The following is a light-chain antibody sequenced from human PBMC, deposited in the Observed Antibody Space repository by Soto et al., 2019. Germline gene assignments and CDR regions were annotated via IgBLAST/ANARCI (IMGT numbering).Light chain of an antibody. Sequence: DIQMTQSPSSLSASVGDRVTITCRASQGIGTDLGWYRQKPGRAPERLIYEASVLQSGVPSRFSGSGSGTEFTLTVSSLQPEDFATYYCVQHYSYPLTFGGGTKVDIK. CDR3: VQHYSYPLT. CDR1: QGIGTD. CDR2: EAS. J-gene: IGKJ4*01. V-gene: IGKV1-17*01.